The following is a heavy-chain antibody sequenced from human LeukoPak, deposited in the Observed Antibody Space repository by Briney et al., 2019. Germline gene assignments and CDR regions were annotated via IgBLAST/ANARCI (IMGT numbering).Heavy chain of an antibody. V-gene: IGHV4-61*01. CDR2: IYYSGST. CDR3: ARVGATTDNWFDP. Sequence: PSETLSLTCTVSGGSVSSGSYYWSWIRQPPGKGLEWIGYIYYSGSTNYNPSLKSRVTISVDTSKNQFSLKLSSVTAADTAVYYCARVGATTDNWFDPWGQGTLVTVSS. J-gene: IGHJ5*02. CDR1: GGSVSSGSYY. D-gene: IGHD1-26*01.